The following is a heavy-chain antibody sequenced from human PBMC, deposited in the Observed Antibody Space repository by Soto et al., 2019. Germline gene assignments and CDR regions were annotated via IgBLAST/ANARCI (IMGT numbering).Heavy chain of an antibody. CDR1: GYTLTELS. CDR3: ATDSPKYCSSTSCFKWGWFDP. J-gene: IGHJ5*02. Sequence: QVQLVQSGAEVKKPGASVKVSCKVSGYTLTELSMHWVRQAPGKGLEWMGGFDPEDGETIYAQKFQGRVTMTEDTYTHTAYMELSSLRSEDTAVYYCATDSPKYCSSTSCFKWGWFDPWGQGTLVTVSS. V-gene: IGHV1-24*01. CDR2: FDPEDGET. D-gene: IGHD2-2*01.